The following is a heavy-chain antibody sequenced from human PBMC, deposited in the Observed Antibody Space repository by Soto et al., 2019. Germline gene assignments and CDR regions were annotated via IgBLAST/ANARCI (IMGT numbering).Heavy chain of an antibody. D-gene: IGHD2-15*01. V-gene: IGHV4-39*01. Sequence: QLQLQESGPGLVKPSETLSLTCTVSGGSISSSSYYWGWIRQPPGKGLEWIGSIYYSGSTYYNPSLKSRVTISVDTSKNQFSLKLSSVTAADTAVYYCARHKGYVDAFDIWGQGTMVTVSS. CDR1: GGSISSSSYY. CDR2: IYYSGST. J-gene: IGHJ3*02. CDR3: ARHKGYVDAFDI.